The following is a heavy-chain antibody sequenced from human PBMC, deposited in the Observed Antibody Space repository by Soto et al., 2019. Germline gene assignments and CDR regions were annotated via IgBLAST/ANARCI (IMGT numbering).Heavy chain of an antibody. Sequence: SXTXAIYDWSFSGYXCSLIRGPPVKGLEWIGEINHSGSTNYNPSLKSRVNISVDTSKNQFSLTLSSVTAADTAVYYWARGCRYNWNSYNWFDPRGQGNLGTVSS. CDR2: INHSGST. D-gene: IGHD1-7*01. CDR1: DWSFSGYX. V-gene: IGHV4-34*01. J-gene: IGHJ5*02. CDR3: ARGCRYNWNSYNWFDP.